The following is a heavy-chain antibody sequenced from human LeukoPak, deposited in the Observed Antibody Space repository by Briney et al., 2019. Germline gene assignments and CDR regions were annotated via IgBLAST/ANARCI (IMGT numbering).Heavy chain of an antibody. CDR2: INPNSGGT. D-gene: IGHD2-2*01. CDR1: GYTFTGYY. CDR3: AREGGPAAMADAFDI. Sequence: ASMKVSCKASGYTFTGYYMHWVRQAPGQGLEWMGWINPNSGGTNYAQKFQGRVTMTRDTSISTAYMELSRLRSDDTAVYYCAREGGPAAMADAFDIWGQGTMVTVSS. V-gene: IGHV1-2*02. J-gene: IGHJ3*02.